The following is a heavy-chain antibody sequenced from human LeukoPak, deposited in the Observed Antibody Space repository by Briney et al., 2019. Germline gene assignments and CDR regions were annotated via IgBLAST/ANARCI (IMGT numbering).Heavy chain of an antibody. V-gene: IGHV1-69*04. Sequence: GASVKVSCKASGGTFRSYTISWVRQAPGQGLEWMGRIIPILGIANYAQKFQGRVTITADKSTSTAYMELSSLRSEDTAVYYCAREEDHYYDSSGYRSYWGQGTLVTVSS. D-gene: IGHD3-22*01. CDR3: AREEDHYYDSSGYRSY. CDR1: GGTFRSYT. CDR2: IIPILGIA. J-gene: IGHJ4*02.